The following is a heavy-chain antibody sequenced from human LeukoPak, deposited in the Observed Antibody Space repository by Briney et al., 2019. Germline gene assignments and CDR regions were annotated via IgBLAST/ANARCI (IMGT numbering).Heavy chain of an antibody. CDR2: IYYSGST. Sequence: PSETLSLTCTVSGGSISSSSYYWGWIRQPPGKGLEWIGSIYYSGSTYYNPSLKSRVTISVDTSKNQFSLKLSSVTAADTAVYYCARARYGDYVNPSSRTNYYFDYWGQGTLVTVSS. CDR1: GGSISSSSYY. CDR3: ARARYGDYVNPSSRTNYYFDY. V-gene: IGHV4-39*07. J-gene: IGHJ4*02. D-gene: IGHD4-17*01.